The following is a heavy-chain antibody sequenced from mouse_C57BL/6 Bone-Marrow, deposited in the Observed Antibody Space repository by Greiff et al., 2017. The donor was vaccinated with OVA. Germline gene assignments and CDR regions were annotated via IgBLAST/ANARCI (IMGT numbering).Heavy chain of an antibody. D-gene: IGHD1-1*01. CDR1: GYTFTSYW. CDR2: IYPGSGST. Sequence: QVQLQQLGAELVKPGASVKMSCKASGYTFTSYWITWVKQRPGQGLEWIGDIYPGSGSTNYNEKFKSKATLTVDTSSSTAYMQLSSLTSEDSAVYYCAREGWDYGSSYWYFDVWGTGTTVTVSS. J-gene: IGHJ1*03. V-gene: IGHV1-55*01. CDR3: AREGWDYGSSYWYFDV.